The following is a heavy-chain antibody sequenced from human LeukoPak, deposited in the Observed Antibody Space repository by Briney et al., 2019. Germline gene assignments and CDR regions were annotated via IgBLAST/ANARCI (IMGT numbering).Heavy chain of an antibody. D-gene: IGHD1-1*01. CDR1: GFTFSDFY. Sequence: GGSLRLSCAASGFTFSDFYMSWVRQASGKGLEWVANIKKDGSERSYVDSVRDRFTISRDNAKNSLYLQMNSLRAGDTAMYYCARGGWSGYFIYWGQGALVTVSS. CDR2: IKKDGSER. J-gene: IGHJ4*02. CDR3: ARGGWSGYFIY. V-gene: IGHV3-7*01.